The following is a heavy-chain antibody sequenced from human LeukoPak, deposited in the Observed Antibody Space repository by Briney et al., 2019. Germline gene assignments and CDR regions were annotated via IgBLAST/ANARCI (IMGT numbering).Heavy chain of an antibody. CDR2: INAGNGNT. J-gene: IGHJ4*02. V-gene: IGHV1-3*01. CDR3: AGFDY. CDR1: GYTFTTYG. Sequence: ASVKVSCKASGYTFTTYGIHWVRQAPGQRLEWMGWINAGNGNTQYSQKFQGRVTITRDTSASTAYMELSSLRSEDTAVYYCAGFDYWGQGTLVTVSS.